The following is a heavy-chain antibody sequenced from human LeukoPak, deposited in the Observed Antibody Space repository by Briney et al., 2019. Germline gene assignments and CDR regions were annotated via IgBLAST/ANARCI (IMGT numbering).Heavy chain of an antibody. D-gene: IGHD2-2*02. CDR3: ARHGPYCSGPTCYTDF. V-gene: IGHV4-59*08. CDR2: IYYSGST. CDR1: GGSISSYY. J-gene: IGHJ4*02. Sequence: SETLSLTCTVSGGSISSYYCSWIRQPPGKGLEWIGYIYYSGSTNHNPSLKSRVTISVDTSKNQFSLKLRSVTAADTAVYYCARHGPYCSGPTCYTDFWGQGSLVTVSS.